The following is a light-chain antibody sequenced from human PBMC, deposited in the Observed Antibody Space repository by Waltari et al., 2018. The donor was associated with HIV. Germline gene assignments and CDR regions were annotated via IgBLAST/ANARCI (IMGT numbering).Light chain of an antibody. CDR1: SRHVRGYIY. V-gene: IGLV2-14*03. CDR2: DVS. Sequence: QSALTPPASVSGSPGQSITLSCPGTSRHVRGYIYVSWYQQHPGKAPKLMIYDVSNRPSGVSNRFSGSKSGNTASLTISGLQAEDEADYYCSSYTSSSTYVFGTGTKVTVL. J-gene: IGLJ1*01. CDR3: SSYTSSSTYV.